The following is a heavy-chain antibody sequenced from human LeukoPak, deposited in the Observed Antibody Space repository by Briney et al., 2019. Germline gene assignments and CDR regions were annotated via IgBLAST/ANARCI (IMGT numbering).Heavy chain of an antibody. D-gene: IGHD2-2*01. J-gene: IGHJ4*02. CDR1: GFTFSSYA. CDR3: AKGGYCSSTSCYSSSDY. CDR2: ISGSGGST. V-gene: IGHV3-23*01. Sequence: PGASLRPSCAASGFTFSSYAMSWVRQAPGKGLEWVSAISGSGGSTYYADSVKGRFTISRDNSKNTLYLQMNSLRAEDTAVYYCAKGGYCSSTSCYSSSDYWGQGTLVTVSS.